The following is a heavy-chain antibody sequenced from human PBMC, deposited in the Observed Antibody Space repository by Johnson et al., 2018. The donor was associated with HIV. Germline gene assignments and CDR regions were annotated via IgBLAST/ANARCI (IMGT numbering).Heavy chain of an antibody. V-gene: IGHV3-30*03. CDR1: GFTFSSYG. Sequence: QVQLVESGGGVVQPGRSLRLSCAASGFTFSSYGMHWVRQAPGKGLEWVAVISYDGSNKYYADSVKGRFTISRDNSKNTLYVQMDSLRAEDTAVYYCARGQSSGYPKDAFDIWGQWTMVTVSS. D-gene: IGHD3-22*01. CDR3: ARGQSSGYPKDAFDI. J-gene: IGHJ3*02. CDR2: ISYDGSNK.